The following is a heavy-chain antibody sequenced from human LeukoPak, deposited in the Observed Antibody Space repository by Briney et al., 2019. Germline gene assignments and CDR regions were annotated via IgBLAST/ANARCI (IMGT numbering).Heavy chain of an antibody. CDR1: GDTFCNYA. J-gene: IGHJ4*02. CDR3: ARSNNVFFAGDH. D-gene: IGHD1/OR15-1a*01. CDR2: IIPMSGTT. V-gene: IGHV1-69*13. Sequence: ASVKVSCKASGDTFCNYAFSWVRQAPGQGLEWMGAIIPMSGTTHYAQNFQGRVTITSDESTRTVYLEVTSLRSEDTALYYCARSNNVFFAGDHWGQGTLVTVSS.